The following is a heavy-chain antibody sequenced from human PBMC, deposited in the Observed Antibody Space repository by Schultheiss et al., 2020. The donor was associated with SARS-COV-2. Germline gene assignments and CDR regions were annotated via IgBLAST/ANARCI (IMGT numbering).Heavy chain of an antibody. V-gene: IGHV3-9*01. J-gene: IGHJ6*02. D-gene: IGHD3-3*01. CDR3: AKGALRFLEWLPRDYGVDV. CDR2: ISWNSGTV. Sequence: SLKISCAASGFTFSNSDMYWVRQAPGKGLEWVSGISWNSGTVGYADSVEGRFTISRDNAKNSLYLQINSLRAEDTALYYCAKGALRFLEWLPRDYGVDVWGQGTTVTVSS. CDR1: GFTFSNSD.